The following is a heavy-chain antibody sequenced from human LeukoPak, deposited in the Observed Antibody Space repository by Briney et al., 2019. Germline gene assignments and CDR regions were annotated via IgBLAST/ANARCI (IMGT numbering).Heavy chain of an antibody. D-gene: IGHD2-2*01. CDR1: GFTFSNYV. CDR2: IWYEGSNR. Sequence: RGSLRLSCSASGFTFSNYVMHWVRQTPGKGVERVAGIWYEGSNRYYADSVKGRVTISRDKSKNTLYLQMNSLRADHTALYYCARSRDNVVVLPDFDPWGQGTLVSVSS. J-gene: IGHJ5*02. V-gene: IGHV3-33*01. CDR3: ARSRDNVVVLPDFDP.